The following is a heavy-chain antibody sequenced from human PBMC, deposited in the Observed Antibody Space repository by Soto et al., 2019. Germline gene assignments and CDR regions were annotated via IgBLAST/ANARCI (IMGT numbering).Heavy chain of an antibody. CDR1: GGIFSSFS. CDR3: ATGPILPGATSWLAP. J-gene: IGHJ5*02. D-gene: IGHD2-2*01. V-gene: IGHV1-69*01. Sequence: QVQLVQSGAEVKTPGSSVEVSCKASGGIFSSFSITWVRQVPGHGLEWMGGIIPMTGTPNYAEKFQGRLTLTADGSTRTAYLVLSSLTSEDTAVYYCATGPILPGATSWLAPWGQGTVVIVSS. CDR2: IIPMTGTP.